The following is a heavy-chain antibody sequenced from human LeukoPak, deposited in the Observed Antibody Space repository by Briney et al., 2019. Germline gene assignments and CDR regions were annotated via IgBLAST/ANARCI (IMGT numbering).Heavy chain of an antibody. J-gene: IGHJ4*02. CDR2: ISYDGSNK. D-gene: IGHD5-12*01. Sequence: GGSLRLSCAASGFTFSSYAMHWVRQAPGKGLEWVAVISYDGSNKYYADSVKGRFTISRDNSKNTLYLQMNSLRAEDTAVYYCARDLGYSGYDIFEEYWGQGTLVTVSS. CDR3: ARDLGYSGYDIFEEY. CDR1: GFTFSSYA. V-gene: IGHV3-30*04.